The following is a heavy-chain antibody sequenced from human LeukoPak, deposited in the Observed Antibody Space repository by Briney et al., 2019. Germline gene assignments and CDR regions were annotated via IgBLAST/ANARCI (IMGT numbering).Heavy chain of an antibody. CDR1: GGSLSGYY. V-gene: IGHV4-39*01. Sequence: SETLSLTCAVYGGSLSGYYWGWIRQPPGKGPEWIGSIYYSGPTYYNPSLKSRVTTSVDTSKNHFSLSLSSVTAADTAVYYCARQYGSGRWAFDIWGQGTMVTVSS. CDR3: ARQYGSGRWAFDI. J-gene: IGHJ3*02. D-gene: IGHD6-19*01. CDR2: IYYSGPT.